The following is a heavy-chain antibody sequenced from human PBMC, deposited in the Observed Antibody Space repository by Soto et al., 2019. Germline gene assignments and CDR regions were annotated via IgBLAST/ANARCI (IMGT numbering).Heavy chain of an antibody. Sequence: PVGSLRLSCAASGFTFSDYYMSWIRQAPGKGLEWVSYISSSGSTIYYADSVKGRFTISRDNAKNSLYLQMNSLRAEDTAVYYCARGDVLRFLEWLLFGYWGQGTLVPVSS. CDR3: ARGDVLRFLEWLLFGY. D-gene: IGHD3-3*01. V-gene: IGHV3-11*01. CDR1: GFTFSDYY. J-gene: IGHJ4*02. CDR2: ISSSGSTI.